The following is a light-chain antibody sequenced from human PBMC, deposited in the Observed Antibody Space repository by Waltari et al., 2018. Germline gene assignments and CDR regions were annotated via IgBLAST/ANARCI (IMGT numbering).Light chain of an antibody. J-gene: IGLJ2*01. CDR1: SSDVGGYNY. CDR3: SSYASTSTLV. Sequence: QSALTQPASVSGSPGQSITISCTGTSSDVGGYNYVSWYQQHPGKAPKLMIYDVKNRPSGVSNRFSGSKSGNTASLIISGLQAEDEADYYCSSYASTSTLVFGGGTKLTVL. CDR2: DVK. V-gene: IGLV2-14*03.